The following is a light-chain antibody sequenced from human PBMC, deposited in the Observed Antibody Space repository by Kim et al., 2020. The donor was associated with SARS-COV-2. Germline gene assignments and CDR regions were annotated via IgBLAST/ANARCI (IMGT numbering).Light chain of an antibody. CDR2: SDN. J-gene: IGLJ3*02. Sequence: ELTQPPSPSGTPGQRVTISCSGSRSNIGSNTVNWYQQLPGAAPKLLIYSDNQRPSGVPDRISGSKSGTSASLAISGLQSEDEADYYCAAWDDSLNGPVFGGGTQLTVL. CDR1: RSNIGSNT. CDR3: AAWDDSLNGPV. V-gene: IGLV1-44*01.